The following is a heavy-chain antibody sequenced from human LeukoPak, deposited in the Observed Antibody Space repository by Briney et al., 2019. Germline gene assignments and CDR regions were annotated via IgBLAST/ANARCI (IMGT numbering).Heavy chain of an antibody. Sequence: SETLSLXCAVYGGSFSGYYWSWIRQPPGKGLEWIGEINHSGSTNYNPSLKSRVTISVDTSKNQFSLKLSSVTAADTAVYYCARVVWFGELSGAFDIWGQGTMVTVSS. V-gene: IGHV4-34*01. CDR2: INHSGST. CDR1: GGSFSGYY. D-gene: IGHD3-10*01. J-gene: IGHJ3*02. CDR3: ARVVWFGELSGAFDI.